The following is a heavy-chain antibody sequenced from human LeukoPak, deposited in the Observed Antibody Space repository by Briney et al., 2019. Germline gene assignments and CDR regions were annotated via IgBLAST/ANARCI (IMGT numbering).Heavy chain of an antibody. CDR1: GASIGSYS. CDR2: ISYSGIT. CDR3: ARDQKTVAGDYYYMDV. V-gene: IGHV4-59*01. D-gene: IGHD6-19*01. J-gene: IGHJ6*03. Sequence: SETLSLTCTVSGASIGSYSWSWFRRTPGKGLEWIGYISYSGITNHNPSLKSRVTISLATSKNQFSLYLNSVTAADTAVYYCARDQKTVAGDYYYMDVWGKGTTVTVSS.